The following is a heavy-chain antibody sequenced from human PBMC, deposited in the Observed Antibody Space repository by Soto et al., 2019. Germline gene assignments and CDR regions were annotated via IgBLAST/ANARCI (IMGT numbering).Heavy chain of an antibody. CDR3: ARNLYNTGHLDH. V-gene: IGHV1-8*02. CDR2: MTPNSGDT. Sequence: QVQLVQSGAEVKKPGASVKVSCKASGYTFTSYAINWVRQAPGQGLEWVGWMTPNSGDTGYAQTFQGRVTLTRDTSRSTASMELSSLTADDTAVYYCARNLYNTGHLDHWGQGTLVTVSS. J-gene: IGHJ4*02. D-gene: IGHD1-20*01. CDR1: GYTFTSYA.